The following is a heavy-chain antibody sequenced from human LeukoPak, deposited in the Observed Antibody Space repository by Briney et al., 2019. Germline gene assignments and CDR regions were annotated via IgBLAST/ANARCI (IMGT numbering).Heavy chain of an antibody. V-gene: IGHV3-30-3*01. J-gene: IGHJ4*02. Sequence: GGSLRLSCAASGFTFSSYAMHWVRQAPGKGLEWVAVISYDGSNKYYADSVKGRFTISRDNSRNTLYLQVNSLRAEDTAVYYCASLTGTDYWGQGTLVTVSS. CDR3: ASLTGTDY. CDR2: ISYDGSNK. CDR1: GFTFSSYA. D-gene: IGHD3-9*01.